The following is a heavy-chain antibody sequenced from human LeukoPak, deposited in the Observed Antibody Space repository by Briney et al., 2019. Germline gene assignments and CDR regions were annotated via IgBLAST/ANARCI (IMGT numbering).Heavy chain of an antibody. D-gene: IGHD3-22*01. J-gene: IGHJ5*02. CDR1: GQGFDNYW. CDR2: IHPADSDI. V-gene: IGHV5-51*01. CDR3: ARRHYDSTDFEP. Sequence: GESLKISCKASGQGFDNYWIGWVRQTPGKGLEWMGIIHPADSDIVYSPSFQGQVTISADKSISTAYLQWSSLKASDTAIYYCARRHYDSTDFEPWGQGTLVTVSS.